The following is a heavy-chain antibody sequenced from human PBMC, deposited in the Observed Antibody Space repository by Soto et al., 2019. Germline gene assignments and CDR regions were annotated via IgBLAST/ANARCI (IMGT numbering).Heavy chain of an antibody. CDR3: ARGYYDFWSGYHAPQYYFDY. V-gene: IGHV4-59*01. CDR2: IYYSGST. Sequence: PSDTLSLTCTVSGGSISSYYWSWVRQPPGKGLEWIGYIYYSGSTNYNPSLKSRVTISVDTSKNQFSLKLSSVTAADTAVYYCARGYYDFWSGYHAPQYYFDYWGQGTLVTVSS. J-gene: IGHJ4*02. D-gene: IGHD3-3*01. CDR1: GGSISSYY.